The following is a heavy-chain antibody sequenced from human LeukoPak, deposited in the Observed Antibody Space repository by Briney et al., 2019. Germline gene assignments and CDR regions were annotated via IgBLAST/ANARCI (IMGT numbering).Heavy chain of an antibody. V-gene: IGHV4-59*12. Sequence: RASETLSLTCTVSGGSISSYYWSWIRQPPGKGLEWIGYIYYSGSTNYNPSLKSRVTISVDTSKNQFSLKLSSVTAADTAVYYCARVGDDSSGLPFDYWGQGTLVTVSS. CDR2: IYYSGST. CDR1: GGSISSYY. D-gene: IGHD3-22*01. CDR3: ARVGDDSSGLPFDY. J-gene: IGHJ4*02.